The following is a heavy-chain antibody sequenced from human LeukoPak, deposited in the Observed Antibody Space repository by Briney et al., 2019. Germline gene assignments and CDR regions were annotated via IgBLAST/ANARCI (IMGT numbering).Heavy chain of an antibody. V-gene: IGHV3-30-3*01. Sequence: GGSLRLSCAASRFTFSSYAMHWVRQAPGKGLEWVAVISYDGSNKYYADSVKGRFTISRDNSKNTLYLQMNSLRAEDTAVYYCAGSIVVVSYFDYWGQGTLVTVSS. CDR3: AGSIVVVSYFDY. D-gene: IGHD3-22*01. CDR1: RFTFSSYA. J-gene: IGHJ4*02. CDR2: ISYDGSNK.